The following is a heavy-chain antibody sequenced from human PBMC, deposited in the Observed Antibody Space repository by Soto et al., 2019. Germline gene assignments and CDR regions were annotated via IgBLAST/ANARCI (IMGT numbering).Heavy chain of an antibody. CDR2: ISYDGSNK. CDR3: AKDRIRRAEDGMDV. J-gene: IGHJ6*02. V-gene: IGHV3-30*18. Sequence: QVQLVESGGGVVQPGRSLRLSCAASGFTFSSYGMHWVRQAPGKGLEWVAVISYDGSNKYFADSVKGRFTISRDNSKNTLYLQMNSLRAEDTAVYYCAKDRIRRAEDGMDVWGQGTTVTVSS. D-gene: IGHD2-15*01. CDR1: GFTFSSYG.